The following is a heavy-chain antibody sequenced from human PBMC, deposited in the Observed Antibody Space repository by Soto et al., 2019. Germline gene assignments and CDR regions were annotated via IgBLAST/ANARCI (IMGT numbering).Heavy chain of an antibody. Sequence: PGGSLRLSCAASGFTSSHAWINWVRQAPGKGLEWVGRVKSKNDGGTTDFAAPVKGRFAISRDDSKNMVYLEMNSLQTEDTAIYYCTTDSYITSIIVRFDYWGHGTLVTVSS. CDR2: VKSKNDGGTT. V-gene: IGHV3-15*07. CDR1: GFTSSHAW. J-gene: IGHJ4*01. D-gene: IGHD3-22*01. CDR3: TTDSYITSIIVRFDY.